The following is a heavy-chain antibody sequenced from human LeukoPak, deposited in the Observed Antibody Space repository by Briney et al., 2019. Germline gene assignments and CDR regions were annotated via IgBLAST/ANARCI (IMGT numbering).Heavy chain of an antibody. D-gene: IGHD3-10*01. CDR1: GGSISSYY. CDR2: INHSGST. CDR3: ARVCSARITMVRGGPRGWFDP. J-gene: IGHJ5*02. Sequence: NPSETLSLTCTVSGGSISSYYWSWIRQPPGKGLEWIGEINHSGSTNYNPSLKSRVTISVDTSKNQFSLKLSSVTAADTAVYYCARVCSARITMVRGGPRGWFDPWGQGTLVTVSS. V-gene: IGHV4-34*01.